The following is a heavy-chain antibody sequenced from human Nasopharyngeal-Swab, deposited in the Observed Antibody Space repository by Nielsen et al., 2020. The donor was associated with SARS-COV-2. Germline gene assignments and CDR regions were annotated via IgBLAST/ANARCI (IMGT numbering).Heavy chain of an antibody. CDR2: VSYSGRT. CDR1: GASISSDY. J-gene: IGHJ4*02. CDR3: TRGSLRTAPDC. D-gene: IGHD4-17*01. V-gene: IGHV4-59*12. Sequence: SETLSLTCAVSGASISSDYWGWIRQPPGKGLGWIGCVSYSGRTDYNPSLKSRVTISIDTSKKHFSLVLSSLTAADTALYYCTRGSLRTAPDCWGQGTLVTVSS.